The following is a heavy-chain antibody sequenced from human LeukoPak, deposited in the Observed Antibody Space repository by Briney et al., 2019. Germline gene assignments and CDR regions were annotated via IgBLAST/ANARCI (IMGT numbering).Heavy chain of an antibody. CDR2: INPNSGGT. J-gene: IGHJ5*02. Sequence: ASVKVSCKASGYTFTGYYMHWVRQAPGQGLEWMGWINPNSGGTNYAQKFQGRVTMTRDTSISTAYMELSRLRSDDTAVYHCARTGIAVAGTRGWFDPWGQGTLVTVSS. CDR1: GYTFTGYY. CDR3: ARTGIAVAGTRGWFDP. D-gene: IGHD6-19*01. V-gene: IGHV1-2*02.